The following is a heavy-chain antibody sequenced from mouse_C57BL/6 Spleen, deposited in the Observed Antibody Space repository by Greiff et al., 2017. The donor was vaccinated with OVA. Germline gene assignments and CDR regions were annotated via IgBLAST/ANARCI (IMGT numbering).Heavy chain of an antibody. V-gene: IGHV1-80*01. J-gene: IGHJ2*01. CDR2: IYPGDGDT. CDR1: GYAFSSYW. D-gene: IGHD2-2*01. CDR3: ARWGGYDGGYFDY. Sequence: VQLQESGAELVKPGASVKISCKASGYAFSSYWMNWVKQRPGKGLEWIGQIYPGDGDTNYNGKFKGKATLTADESSSTAYMQLTSLTSEDSAVYLGARWGGYDGGYFDYWGQGTTLTVSS.